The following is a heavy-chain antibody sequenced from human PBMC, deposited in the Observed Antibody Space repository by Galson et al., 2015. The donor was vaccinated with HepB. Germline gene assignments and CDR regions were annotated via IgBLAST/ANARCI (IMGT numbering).Heavy chain of an antibody. D-gene: IGHD3-16*02. CDR3: TRDPYDCVWGSYRVALLGDV. Sequence: SLRLSCAASGFTFTSHSLNWVRQAPGRGLEWISYISSTSRTIHYADSVKGRFTVSRDNVKDFMFLEMSNLGDDDTAVYYCTRDPYDCVWGSYRVALLGDVWGQGTTVIVSS. V-gene: IGHV3-48*02. CDR2: ISSTSRTI. CDR1: GFTFTSHS. J-gene: IGHJ6*02.